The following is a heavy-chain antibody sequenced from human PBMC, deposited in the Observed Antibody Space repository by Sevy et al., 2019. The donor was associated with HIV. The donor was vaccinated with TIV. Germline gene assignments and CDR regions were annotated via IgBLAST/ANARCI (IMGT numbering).Heavy chain of an antibody. D-gene: IGHD3-22*01. CDR2: IHPKSGAT. CDR1: GYTFTAYY. V-gene: IGHV1-2*06. J-gene: IGHJ6*02. Sequence: ASVKVSCKASGYTFTAYYIHWLRQAPGQGLEWVGRIHPKSGATNYAQKFQGRVTMTRDTSISTSFMELTSLRSDDTAVYYCAREDSDDTSAYYYFYYGMDVWGQGTTVTVSS. CDR3: AREDSDDTSAYYYFYYGMDV.